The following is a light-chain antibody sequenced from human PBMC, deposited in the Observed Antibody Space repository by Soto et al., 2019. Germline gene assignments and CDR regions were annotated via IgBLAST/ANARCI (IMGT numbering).Light chain of an antibody. V-gene: IGLV1-40*01. CDR2: ENN. CDR1: SSNIGAGYE. Sequence: QPVLTQPPSVSEAPGQRVTISCTGSSSNIGAGYEAHWYQQVPGTAPTLLIYENNNQPSGVPDRFSGSKSGPSASLAITGLQAEDEAEYYCQSYDSSLSGYVFGTGTKLTVL. CDR3: QSYDSSLSGYV. J-gene: IGLJ1*01.